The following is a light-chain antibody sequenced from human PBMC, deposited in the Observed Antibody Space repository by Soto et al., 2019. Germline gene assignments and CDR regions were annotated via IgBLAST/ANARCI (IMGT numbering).Light chain of an antibody. J-gene: IGLJ3*02. Sequence: QSALTQPASLSGSPGQSITISCTGTSSDVGAYDYVSWYQQHPGKAPKLVIYGVTERPSGVPDRFSGSKSGNTASLTVSGLQSEDEADYYCSSYAGSSTWVFGGGTKVTVL. CDR1: SSDVGAYDY. CDR2: GVT. V-gene: IGLV2-8*01. CDR3: SSYAGSSTWV.